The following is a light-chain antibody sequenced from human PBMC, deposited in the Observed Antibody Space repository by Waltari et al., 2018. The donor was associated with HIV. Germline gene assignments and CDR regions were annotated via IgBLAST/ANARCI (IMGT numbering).Light chain of an antibody. J-gene: IGKJ1*01. V-gene: IGKV1-5*03. CDR3: QHYTSWPWT. CDR2: KAS. Sequence: DIQMTQSPSTLSASVGDRVTITCRASQSISGWLAWYQQKPGKAPKLLIQKASTLESGVPSRFSGSGSGTEFTLTISSLQPDDFATYYCQHYTSWPWTFGQGTKVEIK. CDR1: QSISGW.